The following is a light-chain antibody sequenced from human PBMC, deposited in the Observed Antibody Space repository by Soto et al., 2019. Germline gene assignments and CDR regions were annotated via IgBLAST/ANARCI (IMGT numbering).Light chain of an antibody. J-gene: IGLJ2*01. V-gene: IGLV2-23*01. CDR1: KNNLGSYDL. CDR2: EAT. CDR3: CSLEGSNALVV. Sequence: QSALTQPRSVSGSPGQSITVSCTGTKNNLGSYDLVSWYQKYPDKAPTLLIYEATKRPSGISDRFSGSKSGFTASLTISGLRAEDEADYYCCSLEGSNALVVFGGGTKLTVL.